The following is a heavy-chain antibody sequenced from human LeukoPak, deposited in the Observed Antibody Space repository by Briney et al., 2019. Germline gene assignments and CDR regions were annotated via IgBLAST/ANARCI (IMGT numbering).Heavy chain of an antibody. CDR2: ISSSSSYI. CDR1: GFTFSSYS. CDR3: TRLPDSSGYPPSDAFDI. V-gene: IGHV3-21*04. D-gene: IGHD3-22*01. J-gene: IGHJ3*02. Sequence: PGGSLRLSCGVSGFTFSSYSMCWVRQAPGKGLEWVSFISSSSSYIYYADSVKGRFTISRDNAKNSLYLQMNSLKTEDTAVYYCTRLPDSSGYPPSDAFDIWGQGTMVTVSS.